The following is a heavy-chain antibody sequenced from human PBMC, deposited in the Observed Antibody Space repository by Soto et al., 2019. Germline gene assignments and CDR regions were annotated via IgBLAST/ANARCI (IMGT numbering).Heavy chain of an antibody. CDR1: GFTFTSYA. J-gene: IGHJ4*02. Sequence: GGSLRLSCEASGFTFTSYAMSWVRQAPGKGLEWVSATTGSGDTTYYADSVKGRFTISRDNSEKRLYLQMNSLRAEDTAVYYCAKMVHGGYVSYFDSWGQGTLVTVSS. CDR2: TTGSGDTT. D-gene: IGHD5-12*01. CDR3: AKMVHGGYVSYFDS. V-gene: IGHV3-23*01.